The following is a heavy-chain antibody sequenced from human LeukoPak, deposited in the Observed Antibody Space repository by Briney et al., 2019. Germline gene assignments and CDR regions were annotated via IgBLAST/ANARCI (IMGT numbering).Heavy chain of an antibody. CDR1: GGSISSY. CDR3: ARDSGTTGEVRFDP. D-gene: IGHD3-10*01. J-gene: IGHJ5*02. V-gene: IGHV4-4*07. CDR2: IYGSGST. Sequence: SETLSLTCTVSGGSISSYWSWIRQPAGKGLGWIGRIYGSGSTNYNPSLKRRVRMSLDRAKKECSLKLSSVTAADTAVYYCARDSGTTGEVRFDPWGQGTLVTVSS.